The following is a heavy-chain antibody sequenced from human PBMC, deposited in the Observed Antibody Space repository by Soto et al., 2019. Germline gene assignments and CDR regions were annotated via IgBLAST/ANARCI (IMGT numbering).Heavy chain of an antibody. V-gene: IGHV3-23*01. CDR2: IPSSGDST. D-gene: IGHD2-15*01. Sequence: EVQLLESGGGLVQPGGSLRLSCAASGFTFSSYAMSWVRQAPGRGLEWVSAIPSSGDSTYYTDSVKGRFTISRDNSKNTLYLQMDSLRAEDTAVYYCAKRYWYDACGLWDSWGQGTLVTVSS. J-gene: IGHJ4*02. CDR3: AKRYWYDACGLWDS. CDR1: GFTFSSYA.